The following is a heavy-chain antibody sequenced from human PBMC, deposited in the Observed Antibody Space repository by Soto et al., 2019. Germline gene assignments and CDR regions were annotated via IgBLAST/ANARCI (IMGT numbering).Heavy chain of an antibody. D-gene: IGHD6-13*01. J-gene: IGHJ4*02. CDR3: AGYSAAGRVY. Sequence: SGTLSLTCTVSGGSISSYYWSWIRQPPGKGLEWIGYIYYSGSTNYNPSLKSRVTISVDTSKNQFSLKLSSVTAADTAVYYCAGYSAAGRVYWGQGTLVTVSS. CDR2: IYYSGST. V-gene: IGHV4-59*08. CDR1: GGSISSYY.